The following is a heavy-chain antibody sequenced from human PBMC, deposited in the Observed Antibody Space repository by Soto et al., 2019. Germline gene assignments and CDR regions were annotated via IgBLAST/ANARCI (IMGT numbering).Heavy chain of an antibody. J-gene: IGHJ4*02. CDR3: AKDLVVVAATGVDY. CDR2: ISYDGSNK. Sequence: QVQLVESGGGVVQPGRSLRLSCAASGFTFSSYGMHWVRQAPGKGLEWVAVISYDGSNKYYADSVKGRFTISRDNSKNTLYLQMNSLRAEDTAVYYCAKDLVVVAATGVDYWGQGTLVTVSS. D-gene: IGHD2-15*01. V-gene: IGHV3-30*18. CDR1: GFTFSSYG.